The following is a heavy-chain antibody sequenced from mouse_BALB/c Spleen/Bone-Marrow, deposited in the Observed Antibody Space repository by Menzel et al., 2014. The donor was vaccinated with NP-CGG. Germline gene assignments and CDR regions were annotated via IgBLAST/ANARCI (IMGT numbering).Heavy chain of an antibody. D-gene: IGHD2-2*01. Sequence: QVHVKQSGAELVRPGASVKLSCKTSEYIFTSYWIHWVKQRSGQGLEWIARIYPGTGSTYYNEKFKGKATLTADKSSSTAYMQLSSLKSEDSAVYFCARGNYGCDDGAWFAYWGQGTLVTVSA. CDR3: ARGNYGCDDGAWFAY. V-gene: IGHV1-76*01. CDR2: IYPGTGST. CDR1: EYIFTSYW. J-gene: IGHJ3*01.